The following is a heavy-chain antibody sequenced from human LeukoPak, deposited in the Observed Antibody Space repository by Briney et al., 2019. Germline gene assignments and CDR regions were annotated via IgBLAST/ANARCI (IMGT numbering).Heavy chain of an antibody. V-gene: IGHV1-2*02. CDR2: INPNSGGT. Sequence: AASVKVSCKASGYTFTSYVITWVRQAPGQGLEWMGWINPNSGGTNYAQKFQGRVTMTRDTSISTAYMELSRLRSDDTAVYYCARDIRGTYYFDYWGQGTLVTVSS. CDR1: GYTFTSYV. D-gene: IGHD3-16*01. CDR3: ARDIRGTYYFDY. J-gene: IGHJ4*02.